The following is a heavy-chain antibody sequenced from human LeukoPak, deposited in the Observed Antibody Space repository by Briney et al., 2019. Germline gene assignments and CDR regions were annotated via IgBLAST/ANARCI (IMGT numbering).Heavy chain of an antibody. Sequence: PGGSLRLSCEASGFTFSAYRMNWLRQPPGKGLEWVSSISSSSTYIYYVDPVQGRFTISRDNAKNSLYLQINSLRAEDTAVYYCARDSKLYCSSTSCYMDVWGKGTTVTVSS. V-gene: IGHV3-21*01. D-gene: IGHD2-2*01. J-gene: IGHJ6*04. CDR3: ARDSKLYCSSTSCYMDV. CDR1: GFTFSAYR. CDR2: ISSSSTYI.